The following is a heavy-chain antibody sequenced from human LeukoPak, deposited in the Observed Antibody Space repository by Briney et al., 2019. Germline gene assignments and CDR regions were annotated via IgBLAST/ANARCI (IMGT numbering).Heavy chain of an antibody. Sequence: GGSLRLSCAASGFSVSSNYMNWVRQAPGKGLVWVSRINSDGINTSYADSVKGRFTISRDNAKNTLNLQMNSLRAEDTAVYYCARDLGQYYGTSDNWFDPWGQGTLVTVSS. CDR3: ARDLGQYYGTSDNWFDP. J-gene: IGHJ5*02. CDR2: INSDGINT. V-gene: IGHV3-74*01. CDR1: GFSVSSNY. D-gene: IGHD3-10*01.